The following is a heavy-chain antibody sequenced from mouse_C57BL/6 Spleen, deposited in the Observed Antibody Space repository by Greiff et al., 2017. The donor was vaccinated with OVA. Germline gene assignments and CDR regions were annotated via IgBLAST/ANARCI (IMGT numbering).Heavy chain of an antibody. D-gene: IGHD4-1*01. Sequence: EVQLQQSGPELVKPGASVKISCKASGYSFTDYNMNWVKQSNGKSLEWIGVINPNYGTTSYNQKFKGKATLTVDQSSSTAYMQLNSLTSEDSEVYNGASALTGAFEYWGHGTTLSVSS. CDR1: GYSFTDYN. V-gene: IGHV1-39*01. J-gene: IGHJ2*01. CDR3: ASALTGAFEY. CDR2: INPNYGTT.